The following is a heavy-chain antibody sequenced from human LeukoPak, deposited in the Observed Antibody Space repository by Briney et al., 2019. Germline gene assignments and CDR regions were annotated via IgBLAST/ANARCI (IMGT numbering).Heavy chain of an antibody. CDR3: VKPYITGIASRGFFVF. CDR2: ISSSSSYI. D-gene: IGHD1-20*01. Sequence: GGSLRLSCAASGFTFSSYSMNWVRQAPGKGLEWVSSISSSSSYIYYADSVKGRFTISRDNSKNTLYLQMNSLRVEDTAVYYCVKPYITGIASRGFFVFGGQGTLVTVSS. V-gene: IGHV3-21*06. J-gene: IGHJ4*02. CDR1: GFTFSSYS.